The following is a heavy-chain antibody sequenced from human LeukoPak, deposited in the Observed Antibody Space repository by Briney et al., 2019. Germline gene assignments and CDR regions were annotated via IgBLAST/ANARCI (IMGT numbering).Heavy chain of an antibody. CDR2: IYTSGST. V-gene: IGHV4-4*07. Sequence: SETLSLTCTVSGSSISNYYWNWIRQPAGKGLEWIGRIYTSGSTNYNPSLKSRVTMSVDTSKNQFSLKLSSVTAADTAVYYCASSPLGSSWAYLNYWGQGTLVTVSS. J-gene: IGHJ4*02. CDR3: ASSPLGSSWAYLNY. CDR1: GSSISNYY. D-gene: IGHD6-13*01.